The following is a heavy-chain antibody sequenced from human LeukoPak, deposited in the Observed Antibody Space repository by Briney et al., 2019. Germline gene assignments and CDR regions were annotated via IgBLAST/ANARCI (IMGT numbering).Heavy chain of an antibody. CDR1: GGSISSYY. CDR3: ARAGGEGLPSSHTIVVVPAAIQGAAFDI. J-gene: IGHJ3*02. V-gene: IGHV4-59*01. CDR2: IYYSGST. D-gene: IGHD2-2*02. Sequence: SETLSLTCTVSGGSISSYYWSWIRQPPGKGLEWIGYIYYSGSTNYNPSLKSRVTISVDTSKNQFSLKLSSVTAADTAVYYCARAGGEGLPSSHTIVVVPAAIQGAAFDIWGQGTMVTVSS.